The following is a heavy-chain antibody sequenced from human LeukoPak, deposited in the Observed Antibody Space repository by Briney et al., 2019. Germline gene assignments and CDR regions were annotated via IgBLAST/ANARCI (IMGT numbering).Heavy chain of an antibody. CDR3: ARDYYDTSGYYAPLDF. CDR1: GFTVRSNY. V-gene: IGHV3-53*01. Sequence: GGSLRLSCTASGFTVRSNYMSWVRQAPGKGLEWVSVIYGGGSTNYADSVKGRFTISRDNSKNTLYLQMNSLRAEDTAVYYCARDYYDTSGYYAPLDFWGQGTLVTVSS. D-gene: IGHD3-22*01. J-gene: IGHJ4*02. CDR2: IYGGGST.